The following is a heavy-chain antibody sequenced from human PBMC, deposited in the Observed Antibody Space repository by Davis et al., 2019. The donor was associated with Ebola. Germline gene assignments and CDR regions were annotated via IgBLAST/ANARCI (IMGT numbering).Heavy chain of an antibody. CDR1: GYNFNNYG. D-gene: IGHD2/OR15-2a*01. J-gene: IGHJ3*02. V-gene: IGHV1-18*01. CDR3: ARRIGNPVDAFDI. Sequence: ASVKVSCKTSGYNFNNYGIAWVRQAPGQGLEWMGWISAHNGNTKYAQSFQGRLTMTTDTSTRTAYMELRTLRSDDTAVYYCARRIGNPVDAFDIWGQGTMVTVSS. CDR2: ISAHNGNT.